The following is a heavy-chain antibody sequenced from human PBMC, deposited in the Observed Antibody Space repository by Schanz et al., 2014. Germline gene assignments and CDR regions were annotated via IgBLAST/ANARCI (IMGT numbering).Heavy chain of an antibody. V-gene: IGHV4-59*08. CDR1: GGSISGYY. D-gene: IGHD3-10*01. CDR2: IHYSRGT. Sequence: QVQLQESGPGLVKPSETLSLTCAVSGGSISGYYWSWIRQPPGKGLGWIAFIHYSRGTNYNPSLKGRVTIAVDTSKNEFSLRVASVTAADTAVYYCAKYRGYYRVSGSYRELEYWGQGTLVTVSS. CDR3: AKYRGYYRVSGSYRELEY. J-gene: IGHJ4*02.